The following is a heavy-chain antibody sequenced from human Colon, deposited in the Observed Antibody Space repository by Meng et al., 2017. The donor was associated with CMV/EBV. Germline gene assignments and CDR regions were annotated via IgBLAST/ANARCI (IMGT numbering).Heavy chain of an antibody. CDR2: IYYSGRT. D-gene: IGHD1-26*01. Sequence: GSLRLSCSVSGGSIGRVSYYWGWIRQAPGTGLEWIGSIYYSGRTYNNPSLKSRVTMSVDTSKNQYSLKLASVTAADTAVYYCARAGRGWFDPWGQGTLVTVSS. CDR3: ARAGRGWFDP. J-gene: IGHJ5*02. CDR1: GGSIGRVSYY. V-gene: IGHV4-39*07.